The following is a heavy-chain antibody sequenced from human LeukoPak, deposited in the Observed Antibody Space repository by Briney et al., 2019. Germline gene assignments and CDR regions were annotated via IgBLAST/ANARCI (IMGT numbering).Heavy chain of an antibody. CDR3: AREVSSSSSWTNWFDP. CDR2: IHYSGST. J-gene: IGHJ5*02. CDR1: GGSISSGGYF. Sequence: SQTLSLTCTVSGGSISSGGYFWSWIRQLPGKGPEWIGYIHYSGSTDYNPSLKSRVSISVDTSKNQFSLELTSVTAADTAVYYCAREVSSSSSWTNWFDPGAREPWSPSPQ. V-gene: IGHV4-31*03. D-gene: IGHD6-13*01.